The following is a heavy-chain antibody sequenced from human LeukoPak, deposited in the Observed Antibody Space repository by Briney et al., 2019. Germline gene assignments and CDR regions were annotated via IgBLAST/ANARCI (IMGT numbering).Heavy chain of an antibody. CDR1: GFTFYDYA. CDR3: AKDIAAAGGQGFDY. Sequence: GMSLTLSCAASGFTFYDYAMHWVRQSRGKGLECVSGFSWNSGSIGYADSVKGRFTISRDNAKNSLYLQMNSLRAEDTALYYCAKDIAAAGGQGFDYWGQGTLVTVSS. D-gene: IGHD6-13*01. V-gene: IGHV3-9*01. CDR2: FSWNSGSI. J-gene: IGHJ4*02.